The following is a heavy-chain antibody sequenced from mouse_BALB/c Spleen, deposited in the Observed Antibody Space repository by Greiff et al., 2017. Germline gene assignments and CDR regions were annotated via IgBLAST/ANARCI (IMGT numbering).Heavy chain of an antibody. CDR2: IWAGGST. V-gene: IGHV2-9*02. D-gene: IGHD1-2*01. J-gene: IGHJ4*01. CDR1: GFSLTSYG. Sequence: VKLVESGPGLVAPSQSLSITCTVSGFSLTSYGVHWVRQPPGKGLEWLGVIWAGGSTNYNSALMSRLSISKDNSKSQVFLKMNSLQTDDTAMYYCARGYYGPYYYAMDYWGQGTSVTVSS. CDR3: ARGYYGPYYYAMDY.